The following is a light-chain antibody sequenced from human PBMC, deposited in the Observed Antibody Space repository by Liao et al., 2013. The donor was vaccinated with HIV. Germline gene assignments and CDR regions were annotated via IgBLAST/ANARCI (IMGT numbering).Light chain of an antibody. Sequence: SYALTQPPSVSVSPGQTATITCSGHELGHKYVSWYQQRPGLSPVLVIYHDDRRPSGIPERFSGSNSGNTATLTISGTQAMDEAVYYCQAWDSSTAYVFGTGTKVTVL. CDR2: HDD. V-gene: IGLV3-1*01. CDR3: QAWDSSTAYV. J-gene: IGLJ1*01. CDR1: ELGHKY.